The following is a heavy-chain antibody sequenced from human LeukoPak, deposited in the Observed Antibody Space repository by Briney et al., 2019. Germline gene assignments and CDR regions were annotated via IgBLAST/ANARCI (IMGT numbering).Heavy chain of an antibody. CDR2: ISAYNGNT. D-gene: IGHD3-10*01. V-gene: IGHV1-18*01. J-gene: IGHJ4*02. Sequence: GASVKVSCKASGYTFTSYGISWVRQAPGQELEWMGWISAYNGNTNYAQKLQGRVTMTTDTSTSTAYMELRSLRSDDTAVYYCARVTMVRGVTRLSDYWGQGTLVTVSS. CDR1: GYTFTSYG. CDR3: ARVTMVRGVTRLSDY.